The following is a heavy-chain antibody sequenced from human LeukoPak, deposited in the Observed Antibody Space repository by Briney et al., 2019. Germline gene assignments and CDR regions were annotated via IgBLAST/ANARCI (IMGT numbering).Heavy chain of an antibody. CDR3: ARGLGNYGY. D-gene: IGHD5-12*01. V-gene: IGHV4-4*07. J-gene: IGHJ4*02. CDR1: GGSISSYY. CDR2: IYTSGST. Sequence: PSETLSLTCTVSGGSISSYYWSWIRQPAGKGLKWIGRIYTSGSTNYNPSLKSRVTISVDKSKNQFSLKLSSVTAADTAVYCCARGLGNYGYWGQGTLVTVSS.